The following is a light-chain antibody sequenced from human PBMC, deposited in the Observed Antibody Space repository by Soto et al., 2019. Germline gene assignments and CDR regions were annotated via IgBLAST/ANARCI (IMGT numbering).Light chain of an antibody. CDR1: QSILFSSNNKNY. J-gene: IGKJ4*01. V-gene: IGKV4-1*01. CDR3: QQYYSTPVT. CDR2: WAS. Sequence: DIVMTQSPDSLAVSLGERATINCKSSQSILFSSNNKNYLTWYQQKPGQPPKPLIYWASTRESGVHDRFSGSGSGTDLILTFSNLQAEEVAVYYCQQYYSTPVTFCGGTKQEIK.